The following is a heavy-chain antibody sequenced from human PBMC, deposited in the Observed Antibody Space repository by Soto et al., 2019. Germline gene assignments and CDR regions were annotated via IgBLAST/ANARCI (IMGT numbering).Heavy chain of an antibody. CDR3: ARVPRNTEGLPFGSNY. D-gene: IGHD3-16*01. CDR1: GGSISSGDYY. V-gene: IGHV4-30-4*01. Sequence: PSETLSLTCTVSGGSISSGDYYWSWIRQPPGKGLEWIGYIYYSGSTYYNPSLKSRVTISVDTSKNQFSLKLSSVTAADTAVYYCARVPRNTEGLPFGSNYWGQGTLVTVSS. J-gene: IGHJ4*02. CDR2: IYYSGST.